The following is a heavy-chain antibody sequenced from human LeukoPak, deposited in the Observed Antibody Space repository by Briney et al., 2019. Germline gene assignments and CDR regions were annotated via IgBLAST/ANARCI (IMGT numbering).Heavy chain of an antibody. D-gene: IGHD2-2*01. CDR2: IYYSGST. V-gene: IGHV4-59*01. Sequence: SETLSLTCTVSGGSISSYYWSWIRQPPGKGLEWIGYIYYSGSTNYNPSLKSRVTISIDTSKNQFSLKLSSVTAADTAVYYCARELVVPASSWFDPWGQGTLVTVSS. CDR1: GGSISSYY. CDR3: ARELVVPASSWFDP. J-gene: IGHJ5*02.